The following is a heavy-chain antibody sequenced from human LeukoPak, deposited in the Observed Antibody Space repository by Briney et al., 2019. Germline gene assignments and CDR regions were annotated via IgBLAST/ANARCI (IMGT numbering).Heavy chain of an antibody. V-gene: IGHV4-61*02. Sequence: PSQTLSLTCTASGCSSSSGGHYWSWIRQPAGQGLEYLVRIYSTGSTNYNPSLRSRVTISADTSKNHFSLKLSSVTAADTAVYYCARDQTYSGSGIYTYFDYWGQGILVTVSS. CDR2: IYSTGST. J-gene: IGHJ4*02. CDR1: GCSSSSGGHY. D-gene: IGHD3-10*01. CDR3: ARDQTYSGSGIYTYFDY.